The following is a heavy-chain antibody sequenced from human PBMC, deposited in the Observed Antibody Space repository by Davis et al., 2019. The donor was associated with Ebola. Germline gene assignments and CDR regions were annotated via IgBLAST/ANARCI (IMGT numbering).Heavy chain of an antibody. Sequence: SVKVSCKASGGTFSTYTINWVRQAPGQGLEWMGGIIPIFGTANYGQKFQGRVTITADESTSTAYMELSSLRSEDTAVYYCATSRTRVGATKVDYWGQGTLVTVSS. CDR1: GGTFSTYT. D-gene: IGHD1-26*01. CDR2: IIPIFGTA. J-gene: IGHJ4*02. CDR3: ATSRTRVGATKVDY. V-gene: IGHV1-69*13.